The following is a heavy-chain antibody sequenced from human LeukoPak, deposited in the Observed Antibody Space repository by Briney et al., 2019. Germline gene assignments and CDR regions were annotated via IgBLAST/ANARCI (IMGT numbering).Heavy chain of an antibody. J-gene: IGHJ4*02. CDR1: GYTFASYG. D-gene: IGHD3-16*01. Sequence: ASVKVSCKASGYTFASYGISWVRQAPGQGLEWMGWISAYNGNTNYTQKLQGRVTMTTDTSTSTAYMELRSLRSDDTAVYYCARGGTIPPPYYFDYWGQGTLVTVSS. V-gene: IGHV1-18*01. CDR3: ARGGTIPPPYYFDY. CDR2: ISAYNGNT.